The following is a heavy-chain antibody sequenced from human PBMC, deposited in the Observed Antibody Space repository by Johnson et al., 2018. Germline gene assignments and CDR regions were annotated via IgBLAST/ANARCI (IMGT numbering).Heavy chain of an antibody. CDR2: ISYDGSNP. V-gene: IGHV3-30*18. CDR3: AKVPALLWFGELDDPFDR. D-gene: IGHD3-10*01. Sequence: QEQLRQSGGGVVQPWRSLRLSCAASGFTFSNYGMHWVRQAPGRGLEWVATISYDGSNPDYIDSVKGRFPISGDNSKNTLYPKMTSLGVEDTALYYCAKVPALLWFGELDDPFDRWGQGATVIVSS. J-gene: IGHJ3*02. CDR1: GFTFSNYG.